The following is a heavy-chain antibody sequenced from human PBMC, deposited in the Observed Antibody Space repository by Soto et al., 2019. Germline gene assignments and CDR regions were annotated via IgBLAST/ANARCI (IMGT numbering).Heavy chain of an antibody. CDR3: ARGGHIAVVTDSFDS. D-gene: IGHD2-21*02. V-gene: IGHV1-46*02. CDR1: GYPFNTYY. J-gene: IGHJ4*02. Sequence: ASVKVSCKSSGYPFNTYYLHWVRQAPGQGLEWMGMIHPSGGGSTYAQKFLGRVTMTMDSSTSTVFMELTSLRSADTAVYYCARGGHIAVVTDSFDSWGQATLVTVSS. CDR2: IHPSGGGS.